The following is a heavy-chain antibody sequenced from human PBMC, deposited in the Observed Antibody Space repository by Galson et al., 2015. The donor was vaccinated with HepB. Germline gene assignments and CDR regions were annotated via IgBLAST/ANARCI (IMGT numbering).Heavy chain of an antibody. V-gene: IGHV1-46*01. D-gene: IGHD6-19*01. CDR2: INPSGGST. J-gene: IGHJ6*02. CDR3: AREQWLPYFYYYGMDV. Sequence: SVKVSCKASGYTFTSYYMRWVRQAPGQRLEWMGTINPSGGSTSYAQKFQGRVTMTRDTSTSTVYMELSSLRSEDSAMYYCAREQWLPYFYYYGMDVWGQGTMVTVSS. CDR1: GYTFTSYY.